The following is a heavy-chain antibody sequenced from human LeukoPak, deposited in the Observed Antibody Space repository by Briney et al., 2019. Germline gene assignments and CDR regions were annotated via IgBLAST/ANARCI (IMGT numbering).Heavy chain of an antibody. CDR2: ISGSGDIT. Sequence: GGSLRLSCAASGFNFGNNGMTWVRQPPGKGLEWVSAISGSGDITYNADSVKGRFTISRDLSKNTLYLQMNSLRAEDTALYYCARKYSGTNPFDYWGQGTLVTVSS. CDR1: GFNFGNNG. D-gene: IGHD1-26*01. CDR3: ARKYSGTNPFDY. V-gene: IGHV3-23*01. J-gene: IGHJ4*02.